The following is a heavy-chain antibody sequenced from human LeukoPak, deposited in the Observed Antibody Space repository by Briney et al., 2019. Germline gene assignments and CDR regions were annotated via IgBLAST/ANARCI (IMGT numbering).Heavy chain of an antibody. D-gene: IGHD3-10*01. CDR3: ARLNSLVLWFGELD. CDR1: GGSISSYY. CDR2: IYYSGST. J-gene: IGHJ4*02. Sequence: SETLSLTCTVSGGSISSYYWSWIRQPPGKGLEWIGYIYYSGSTNYNPSLKSRVTISVDTSKNQFSLKLSSVTAADTVVYYCARLNSLVLWFGELDWGQGTLVTVSS. V-gene: IGHV4-59*01.